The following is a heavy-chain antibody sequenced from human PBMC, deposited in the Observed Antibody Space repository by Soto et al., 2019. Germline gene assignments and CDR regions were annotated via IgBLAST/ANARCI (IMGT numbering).Heavy chain of an antibody. V-gene: IGHV4-59*11. CDR3: AKDAPEESGLDV. J-gene: IGHJ6*02. Sequence: PWETLCLTCTVSGCSISSHYWSWVRQAPVKGLEWICHIYCRWSTNYNPSLGSRSTISVDTSKNQFSLKLNSVNTADAAVYYCAKDAPEESGLDVWGQGTKVTVSS. CDR2: IYCRWST. CDR1: GCSISSHY.